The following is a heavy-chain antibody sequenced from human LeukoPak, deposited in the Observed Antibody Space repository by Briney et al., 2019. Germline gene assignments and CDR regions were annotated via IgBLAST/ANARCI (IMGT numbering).Heavy chain of an antibody. CDR2: ISSGGHDAT. CDR1: GFSFSDYA. V-gene: IGHV3-23*01. CDR3: AKETSSSFDY. J-gene: IGHJ4*02. D-gene: IGHD6-6*01. Sequence: GGSLRLSCAASGFSFSDYAMVWVRQAPRKGLEWVSGISSGGHDATFYADSVKGRFTVSRDNSKNTLYLQMNSLRAEDTAVYYCAKETSSSFDYWGQGTLVTVSS.